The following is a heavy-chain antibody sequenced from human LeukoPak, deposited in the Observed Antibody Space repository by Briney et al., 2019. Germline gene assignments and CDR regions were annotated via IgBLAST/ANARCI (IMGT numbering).Heavy chain of an antibody. Sequence: GGSLRLSCAASGFTFSSYGMHWVRQAPGKGLEWVAVIWYDGSNKYNADSVKGRFTISRDNSKNTLYLQMNSLRAEDTAVYYCARDRGTAMVLYYFDYWGQGTLVTVSS. CDR1: GFTFSSYG. J-gene: IGHJ4*02. D-gene: IGHD5-18*01. V-gene: IGHV3-33*01. CDR3: ARDRGTAMVLYYFDY. CDR2: IWYDGSNK.